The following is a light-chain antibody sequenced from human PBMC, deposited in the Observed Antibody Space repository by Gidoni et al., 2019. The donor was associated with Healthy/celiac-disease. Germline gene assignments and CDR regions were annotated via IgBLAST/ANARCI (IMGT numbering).Light chain of an antibody. J-gene: IGLJ2*01. V-gene: IGLV2-14*01. Sequence: QSALTQPASVSGSPGQSIPISCTGTSSDVGGYNYVSWYQPHPGKTPNLMIYEVSNRPSGVSNRFSGSKSGNTASLTISGLQAEDEADYYCSSYTSSSTLVFGGGTKLTVL. CDR3: SSYTSSSTLV. CDR2: EVS. CDR1: SSDVGGYNY.